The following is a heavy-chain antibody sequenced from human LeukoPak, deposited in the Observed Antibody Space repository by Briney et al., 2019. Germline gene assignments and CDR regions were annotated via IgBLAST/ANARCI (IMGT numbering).Heavy chain of an antibody. CDR2: MNPGSGNG. CDR3: AATEMVLDAFDI. CDR1: GYSFTRND. D-gene: IGHD3-10*01. Sequence: ASVKVSCKASGYSFTRNDINWVRQAAGQGLEWMGWMNPGSGNGGYAQNFQGRVTMTRDTSISTAYMELSRLRSDDTAVYYCAATEMVLDAFDIWGQGTWSPSLQ. J-gene: IGHJ3*02. V-gene: IGHV1-8*01.